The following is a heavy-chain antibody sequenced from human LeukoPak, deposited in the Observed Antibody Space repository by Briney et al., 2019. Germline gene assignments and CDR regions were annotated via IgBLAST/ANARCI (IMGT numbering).Heavy chain of an antibody. J-gene: IGHJ5*02. CDR1: GYTITCYY. Sequence: ASVKVSCKASGYTITCYYMHWVRQAPGQGLEWMGRINPNSGGTNSIQKFQGRVTMTRITSISTVYMELSSLRSEDTAVYYCARELNRDGFDPWGQGTLVTVSS. CDR3: ARELNRDGFDP. V-gene: IGHV1-2*06. D-gene: IGHD1-14*01. CDR2: INPNSGGT.